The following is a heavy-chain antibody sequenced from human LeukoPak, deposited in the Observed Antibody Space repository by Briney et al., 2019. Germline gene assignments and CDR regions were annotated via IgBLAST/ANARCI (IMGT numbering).Heavy chain of an antibody. CDR3: GKVGATTVNY. CDR1: GFTFSNYW. J-gene: IGHJ4*02. CDR2: INGDGRST. D-gene: IGHD4-17*01. Sequence: GGSLRLSCAAPGFTFSNYWMHWVRQAPGKGLVWVSRINGDGRSTSYADSVRGRFTISRDDAKNTLYLQMNSLRDEDTAVYYCGKVGATTVNYWGQGTLVTVSS. V-gene: IGHV3-74*01.